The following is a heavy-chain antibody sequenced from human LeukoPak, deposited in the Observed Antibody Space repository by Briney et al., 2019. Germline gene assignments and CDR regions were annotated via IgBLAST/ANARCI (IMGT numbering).Heavy chain of an antibody. D-gene: IGHD3-3*01. CDR1: GGSFSGYY. Sequence: PSETLSLTCAVYGGSFSGYYWSWIRQPPGKGLEWIGEINHSGSTNYNPSLKSRVTISVDTSKNQFSLKLSSVTAADTAVYYCARAGRHFGVVNWFGPWGQGTLVTVSS. CDR2: INHSGST. V-gene: IGHV4-34*01. J-gene: IGHJ5*02. CDR3: ARAGRHFGVVNWFGP.